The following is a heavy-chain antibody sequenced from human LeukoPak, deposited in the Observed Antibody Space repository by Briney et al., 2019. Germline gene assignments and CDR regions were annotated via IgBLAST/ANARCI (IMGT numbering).Heavy chain of an antibody. CDR3: ARAPGSGYDYLDF. CDR2: ISSRSNYI. J-gene: IGHJ4*02. Sequence: PGGSLRLSCEASGFSFTNTWMSWVRQAPGKGLEWVSSISSRSNYIYYADSVKGRFTISGDNAKNSLYLQMNSLRAEDTAVYYCARAPGSGYDYLDFWGQGTLVTVSS. V-gene: IGHV3-21*01. D-gene: IGHD5-12*01. CDR1: GFSFTNTW.